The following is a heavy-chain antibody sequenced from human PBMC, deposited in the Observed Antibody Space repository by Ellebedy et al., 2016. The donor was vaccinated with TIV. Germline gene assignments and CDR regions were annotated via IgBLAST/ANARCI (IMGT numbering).Heavy chain of an antibody. J-gene: IGHJ4*02. V-gene: IGHV4-61*01. D-gene: IGHD3-3*01. Sequence: SETLSLXCSVSGASVNSGTYSWNWFRQPPGKGLEWIGYMYNSGRSNYNPSLKSRVTISVDSSKDQFSLNLQSVTAVDTALYYCARGVLSGFGQHFDYWGQGTPVTVS. CDR3: ARGVLSGFGQHFDY. CDR2: MYNSGRS. CDR1: GASVNSGTYS.